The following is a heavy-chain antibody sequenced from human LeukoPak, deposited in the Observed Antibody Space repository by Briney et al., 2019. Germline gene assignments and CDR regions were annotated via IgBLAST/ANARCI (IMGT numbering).Heavy chain of an antibody. CDR1: GYTFTSYG. J-gene: IGHJ4*02. CDR2: INLYNGNT. D-gene: IGHD4-17*01. Sequence: ATVKVSCKASGYTFTSYGISWVRQAPGQGPECMGWINLYNGNTNYALKVQGRVTMTTDTSTSTAYLELRSLRSDDTAIYYCAREIYGRFDYWGQGTLVTVSS. V-gene: IGHV1-18*01. CDR3: AREIYGRFDY.